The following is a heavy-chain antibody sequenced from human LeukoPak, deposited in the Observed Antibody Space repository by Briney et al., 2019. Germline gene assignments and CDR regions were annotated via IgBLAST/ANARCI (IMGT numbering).Heavy chain of an antibody. D-gene: IGHD3-22*01. CDR2: IYSGGST. Sequence: PGGSLRLSCAASGFTFSSYSMSWVRQAPGKGLEWVSVIYSGGSTYYADSVKGRFTISRDKSKNTLFVQMNSLRAEDTAVYYCASYNYDSSGYYNYWGQGTLVTVSS. CDR3: ASYNYDSSGYYNY. J-gene: IGHJ4*02. CDR1: GFTFSSYS. V-gene: IGHV3-66*01.